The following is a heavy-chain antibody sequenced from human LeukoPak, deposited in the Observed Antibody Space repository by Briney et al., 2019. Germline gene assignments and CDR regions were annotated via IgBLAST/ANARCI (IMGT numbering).Heavy chain of an antibody. CDR2: TYYRSKWYN. CDR3: ARANPDCGGDCYSNYYYYYYMDV. D-gene: IGHD2-21*02. Sequence: SQTLSLTCAISGDSVSSNSAAWNWIRQSPSRGLEWLGRTYYRSKWYNDYAVSVKSRITINPDTSKNQFSLQLNSVTPEDTAVYYCARANPDCGGDCYSNYYYYYYMDVWGKGTTVTVSS. V-gene: IGHV6-1*01. J-gene: IGHJ6*03. CDR1: GDSVSSNSAA.